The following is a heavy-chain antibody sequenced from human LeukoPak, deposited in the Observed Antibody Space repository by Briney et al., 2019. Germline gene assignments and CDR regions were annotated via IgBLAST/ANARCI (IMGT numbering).Heavy chain of an antibody. Sequence: GSSVKVSCKASGGTFSSYAISWVRQAPGQGLEWMGGIIPIFGTANYAQKFQGRVTITADESTSTAYMELSSLRSEDTAVYYCARGQVGVVPAATANAFDIWGQGTMVTVSS. CDR1: GGTFSSYA. CDR2: IIPIFGTA. V-gene: IGHV1-69*01. CDR3: ARGQVGVVPAATANAFDI. J-gene: IGHJ3*02. D-gene: IGHD2-2*01.